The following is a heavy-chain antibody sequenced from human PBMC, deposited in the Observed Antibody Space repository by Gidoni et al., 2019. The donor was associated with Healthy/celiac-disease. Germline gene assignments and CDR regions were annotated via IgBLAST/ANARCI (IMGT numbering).Heavy chain of an antibody. D-gene: IGHD2-21*01. CDR2: IYPGDSDT. CDR3: ARRGRERVWWEGGMDV. V-gene: IGHV5-51*01. J-gene: IGHJ6*02. Sequence: EVQLVQSGAEVKKPGESLQISCKGSGYSFTSYWIGWVRQMPGKGLGWMGIIYPGDSDTRYSPSFQGQVTISADKSISTACLQWSSLKASDTAMYYCARRGRERVWWEGGMDVWGQGTTVTVSS. CDR1: GYSFTSYW.